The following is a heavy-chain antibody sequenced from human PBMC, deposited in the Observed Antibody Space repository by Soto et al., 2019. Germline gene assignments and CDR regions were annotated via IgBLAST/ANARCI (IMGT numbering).Heavy chain of an antibody. V-gene: IGHV4-31*03. CDR1: GGSISVGVYY. D-gene: IGHD2-2*01. CDR3: ARIGNPDASLYFDY. Sequence: QVQLQESGPGLVKPSQTLSLTCTVSGGSISVGVYYWNWIRQLPGKGPEWIGYTYHTGSTYYHPSLESRVTIAVDPSKNQFSLMLSAVTAADTAVYYCARIGNPDASLYFDYWGQGTLVTVSS. J-gene: IGHJ4*02. CDR2: TYHTGST.